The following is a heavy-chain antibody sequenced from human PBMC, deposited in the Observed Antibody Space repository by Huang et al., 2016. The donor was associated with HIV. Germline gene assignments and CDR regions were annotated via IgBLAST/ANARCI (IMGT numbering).Heavy chain of an antibody. CDR1: GFTFSNYA. D-gene: IGHD5-12*01. J-gene: IGHJ4*02. V-gene: IGHV3-23*01. CDR2: ISGSSGTI. CDR3: AKDRGDGYSGYDYDY. Sequence: EVQLWESGGTLVQPGGSLRLSCGASGFTFSNYAMRWVRQATGKGLEWVSFISGSSGTIYYADSVKGRFTISRDNVKKTVYLQMNSLRVEDAAVYYCAKDRGDGYSGYDYDYWGQGTLVTVSS.